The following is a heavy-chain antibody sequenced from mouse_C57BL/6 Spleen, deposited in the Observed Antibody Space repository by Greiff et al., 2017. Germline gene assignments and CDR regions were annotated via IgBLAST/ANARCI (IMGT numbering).Heavy chain of an antibody. Sequence: QVQLQQSGAELVRPGASVTLSCKASGYTFTDYEMHWVKQTPVHGLEWIGAIDPETGGTAYNQKFKGKAILTADKSSSTAYMELRSLTSEDSAVYYCTSPSYYGSSSWYFDVWGTGTTVTVSS. J-gene: IGHJ1*03. CDR3: TSPSYYGSSSWYFDV. D-gene: IGHD1-1*01. CDR2: IDPETGGT. V-gene: IGHV1-15*01. CDR1: GYTFTDYE.